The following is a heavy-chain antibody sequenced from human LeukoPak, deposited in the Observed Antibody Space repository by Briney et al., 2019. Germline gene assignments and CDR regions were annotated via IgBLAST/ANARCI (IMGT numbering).Heavy chain of an antibody. CDR2: IKEDGSET. CDR3: ARAPREWLLGYYFDY. V-gene: IGHV3-7*01. Sequence: PGGSLRLSCAASGFTLRVNYMTWVRQAPEKGLEWVANIKEDGSETYYVDSVKGRFTISRDNAKNSLYLQMNSLRVEDTAVYYCARAPREWLLGYYFDYWGQGTLVTVSS. J-gene: IGHJ4*02. CDR1: GFTLRVNY. D-gene: IGHD3-3*01.